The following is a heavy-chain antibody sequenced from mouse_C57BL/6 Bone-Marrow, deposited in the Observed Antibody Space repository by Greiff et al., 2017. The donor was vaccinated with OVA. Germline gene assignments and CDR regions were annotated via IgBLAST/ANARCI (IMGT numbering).Heavy chain of an antibody. D-gene: IGHD4-1*01. J-gene: IGHJ3*01. CDR3: TVTGRAY. CDR1: GYTFTSYW. V-gene: IGHV1-69*01. CDR2: IDPSDSYT. Sequence: QVQLQQPGAELVMPGASVKLSCKASGYTFTSYWMHWVKQRPGQGLEWIGEIDPSDSYTNYNQKFKGKSTLTVDKSSSTAYMELRSLTSEDSAVYYCTVTGRAYWGQGTLVTVSA.